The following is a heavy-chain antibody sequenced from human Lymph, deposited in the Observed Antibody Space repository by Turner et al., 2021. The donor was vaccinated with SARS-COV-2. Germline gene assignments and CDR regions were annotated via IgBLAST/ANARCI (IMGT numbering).Heavy chain of an antibody. Sequence: QVQLVQSGAEVKKPGASVKVSCEASGYTFTSYGIIWVRQAPVQGLEWMGWISVYDGNTNYAQKVQGRVTMTTDTSTSTAYMELRSLRSDDTAVYYCARFTASIEVTGRYFDYWGQGTLVTVSS. CDR2: ISVYDGNT. CDR3: ARFTASIEVTGRYFDY. V-gene: IGHV1-18*01. J-gene: IGHJ4*02. D-gene: IGHD6-19*01. CDR1: GYTFTSYG.